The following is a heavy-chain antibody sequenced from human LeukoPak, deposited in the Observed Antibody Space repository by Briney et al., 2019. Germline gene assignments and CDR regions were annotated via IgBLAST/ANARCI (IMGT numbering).Heavy chain of an antibody. CDR1: GASITSGGYY. D-gene: IGHD3-10*01. Sequence: SETLSLTCTVSGASITSGGYYWSWIRQRPGEGLEWIGYIYSSGSTYYRPSLKSRATISIDTSKTQFSLKLSSVTAADTAVYYCARDRDSGSGSSPYWGQGTLVTVSS. CDR3: ARDRDSGSGSSPY. V-gene: IGHV4-31*03. CDR2: IYSSGST. J-gene: IGHJ4*02.